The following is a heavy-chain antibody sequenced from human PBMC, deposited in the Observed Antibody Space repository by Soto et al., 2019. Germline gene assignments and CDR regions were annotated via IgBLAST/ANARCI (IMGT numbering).Heavy chain of an antibody. CDR3: ATDKYGAGRVGVHS. CDR2: IVPTLRTT. D-gene: IGHD1-26*01. CDR1: GGTSTIYT. Sequence: QVQLVQSGAEVKKPGASLRVSCETSGGTSTIYTITWVRQAPGQGLQWMGRIVPTLRTTNYAQEFQGRLTITADSSTSTAHIELTSLTSEDTAVYYFATDKYGAGRVGVHSWGQGTLVTVSS. V-gene: IGHV1-69*08. J-gene: IGHJ5*02.